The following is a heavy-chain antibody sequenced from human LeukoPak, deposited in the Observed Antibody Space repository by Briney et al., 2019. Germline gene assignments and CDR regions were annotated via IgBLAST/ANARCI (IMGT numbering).Heavy chain of an antibody. Sequence: GGSLRLSCAASGFTFSSYGMHWVRQAPGKGLEWVAFIRYDGSNKYYADSVKGRFTISRDNSKNTLYLQMNSLRAEDTAVYYCAKSGSKGGYMVRGDVPFDYWGQGTLVTVSS. CDR1: GFTFSSYG. V-gene: IGHV3-30*02. D-gene: IGHD3-10*01. CDR2: IRYDGSNK. J-gene: IGHJ4*02. CDR3: AKSGSKGGYMVRGDVPFDY.